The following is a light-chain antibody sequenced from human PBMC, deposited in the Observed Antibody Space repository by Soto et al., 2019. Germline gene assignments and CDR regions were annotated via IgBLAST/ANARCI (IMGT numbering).Light chain of an antibody. Sequence: DIPMTQSPSSLSASVGDRVTITCRASQGISNYLAWYQQRPGEVPKLLIYAASTLRSGVPSRFSGSGSGTDFTLTISSLQPEDAAVYYCQKYNSVPLTFGPGTKVDIK. V-gene: IGKV1-27*01. CDR1: QGISNY. CDR2: AAS. J-gene: IGKJ3*01. CDR3: QKYNSVPLT.